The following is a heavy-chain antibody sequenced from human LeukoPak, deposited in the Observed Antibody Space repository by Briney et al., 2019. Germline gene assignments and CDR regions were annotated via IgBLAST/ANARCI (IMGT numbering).Heavy chain of an antibody. CDR3: ATRDYDYIWGSYRSGLDY. D-gene: IGHD3-16*02. J-gene: IGHJ4*02. CDR2: ISGSGGST. V-gene: IGHV3-23*01. Sequence: PGGSLRLSCAASGFTFSSYAMSWVRQAPGKGLEWVSAISGSGGSTYYADSVKGRFTISRDNSKNTLYLQMNSLRAEDTAVYYCATRDYDYIWGSYRSGLDYWGQGTLVTVSS. CDR1: GFTFSSYA.